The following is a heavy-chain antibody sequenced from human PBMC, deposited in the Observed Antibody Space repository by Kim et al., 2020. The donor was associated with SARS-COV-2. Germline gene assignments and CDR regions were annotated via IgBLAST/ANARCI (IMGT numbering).Heavy chain of an antibody. CDR1: GYTLTELS. CDR3: ATEPFNDYDSSGYY. J-gene: IGHJ4*02. Sequence: ASVKVSCKVSGYTLTELSMHWVRQAPGKGLEWMGGFDPEDGETIYAQKFQGGVTMTEDTSTDTAYMELSSLRSEDTAVYYCATEPFNDYDSSGYYWGQGTLVTVCS. V-gene: IGHV1-24*01. D-gene: IGHD3-22*01. CDR2: FDPEDGET.